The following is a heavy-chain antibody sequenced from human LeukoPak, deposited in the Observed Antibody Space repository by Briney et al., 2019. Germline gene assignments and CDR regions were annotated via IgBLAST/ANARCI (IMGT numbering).Heavy chain of an antibody. CDR3: ARVPRIAAAGPFNWFDP. CDR2: INPNSGGT. D-gene: IGHD6-13*01. J-gene: IGHJ5*02. V-gene: IGHV1-2*02. Sequence: ASVKVSCKASGYTFTGYYIHWVRQAPGQGLEWMGLINPNSGGTNFAQRFQGRVTMTRDTSISTAYMELSRLRSDDTAVYYCARVPRIAAAGPFNWFDPWGQGTLVTVYS. CDR1: GYTFTGYY.